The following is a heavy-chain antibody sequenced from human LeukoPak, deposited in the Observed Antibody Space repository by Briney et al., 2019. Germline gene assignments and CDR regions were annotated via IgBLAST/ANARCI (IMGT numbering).Heavy chain of an antibody. CDR3: AKDTDTERGAFDI. V-gene: IGHV3-9*01. CDR1: GFTFDDYA. CDR2: ISWNSGSI. Sequence: GGSLRLSCAASGFTFDDYAMHWVRQAPGKGLEWVSGISWNSGSIGYADSVKGRFTISRDNAKNSLYLQMNSLRAEDTALYYCAKDTDTERGAFDIWGQGTMVTVSS. J-gene: IGHJ3*02.